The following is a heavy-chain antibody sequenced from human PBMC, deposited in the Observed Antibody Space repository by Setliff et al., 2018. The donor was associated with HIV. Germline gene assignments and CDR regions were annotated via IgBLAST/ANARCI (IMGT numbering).Heavy chain of an antibody. CDR1: GYTFTSYY. J-gene: IGHJ6*03. V-gene: IGHV1-46*01. CDR2: INLSGGST. D-gene: IGHD3-22*01. CDR3: ARDGVRGYDSSGYLFSWVRRFHHDYYYYYMDV. Sequence: ASVKVSCKASGYTFTSYYMHWVRQAPGQGLEWMGIINLSGGSTSYAQKFQGRVTMTRDTSTSTVYMELSSLRSEDTAVYYCARDGVRGYDSSGYLFSWVRRFHHDYYYYYMDVWGKGTTVTVSS.